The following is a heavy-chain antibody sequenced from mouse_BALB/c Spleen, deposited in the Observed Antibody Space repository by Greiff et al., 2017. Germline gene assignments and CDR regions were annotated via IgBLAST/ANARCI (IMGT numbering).Heavy chain of an antibody. CDR1: GFTFSSYA. V-gene: IGHV5-6-5*01. J-gene: IGHJ3*01. CDR2: ISSGGST. CDR3: ARGYYGNPAWFAY. D-gene: IGHD2-1*01. Sequence: EVQGVESGGGLVKPGGSLKLSCAASGFTFSSYAMSWVRQTPEKRLEWVASISSGGSTYYPDSVKGRFTISRDNARNILYLQMSSLRSEDTAMYYCARGYYGNPAWFAYWGQGTLVTVSA.